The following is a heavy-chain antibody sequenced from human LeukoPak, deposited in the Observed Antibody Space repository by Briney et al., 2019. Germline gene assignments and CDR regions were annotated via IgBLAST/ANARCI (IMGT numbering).Heavy chain of an antibody. D-gene: IGHD3-10*01. V-gene: IGHV1-69*13. CDR2: IIPIFGTA. CDR3: ARGGIIRGSIRFDP. CDR1: GGTFSSYA. J-gene: IGHJ5*02. Sequence: GASVKVSCKSSGGTFSSYAISWVRQAPGQGLEWMGGIIPIFGTANYAQKFQGRVTITADESTSTAYMELRSLRSDDTAVYYCARGGIIRGSIRFDPWGQGTLVTVSS.